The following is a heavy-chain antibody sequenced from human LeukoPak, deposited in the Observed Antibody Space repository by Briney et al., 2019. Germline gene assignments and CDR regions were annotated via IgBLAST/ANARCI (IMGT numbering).Heavy chain of an antibody. J-gene: IGHJ4*02. D-gene: IGHD3-22*01. Sequence: SVKVSCKASGGTFSSYAISWVRQAPGQGLEWMGGMSAIFGTANYAQKFQGRVTITTDESPSTAYMDLSSLRSEDTPAYSWARAALVRYYDSSGYYSFDYWGQGTLVTVSS. CDR2: MSAIFGTA. V-gene: IGHV1-69*05. CDR1: GGTFSSYA. CDR3: ARAALVRYYDSSGYYSFDY.